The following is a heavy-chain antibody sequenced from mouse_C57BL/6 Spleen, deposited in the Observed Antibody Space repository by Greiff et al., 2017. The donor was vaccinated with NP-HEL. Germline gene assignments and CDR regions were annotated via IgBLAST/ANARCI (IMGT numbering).Heavy chain of an antibody. CDR1: GYTFTSYW. CDR2: IYPGSGST. J-gene: IGHJ1*03. Sequence: VQLQQPGAELVKPGASVKMSCKASGYTFTSYWITWVKQRPGQGLEWIGDIYPGSGSTNYNEKFKSKATLTVDPSSSTAYMQLSSLTSEDSAVYYCARRGYGSSSYWYFDVWGTGTTVTVSS. V-gene: IGHV1-55*01. CDR3: ARRGYGSSSYWYFDV. D-gene: IGHD1-1*01.